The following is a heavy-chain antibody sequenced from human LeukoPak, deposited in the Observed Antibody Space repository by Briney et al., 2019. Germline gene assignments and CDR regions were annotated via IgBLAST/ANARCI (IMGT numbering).Heavy chain of an antibody. J-gene: IGHJ4*02. D-gene: IGHD5-24*01. CDR1: GGSFSGYY. Sequence: SETLPLTCAVYGGSFSGYYWSWIRQPPGKGLEWIGEINHSGSTNYNPSLKSRVTISVDTSKNQFSLKLSSVTAADTAVYYCAKAGDGYNWGVDYWGQGTLVTVSS. V-gene: IGHV4-34*01. CDR2: INHSGST. CDR3: AKAGDGYNWGVDY.